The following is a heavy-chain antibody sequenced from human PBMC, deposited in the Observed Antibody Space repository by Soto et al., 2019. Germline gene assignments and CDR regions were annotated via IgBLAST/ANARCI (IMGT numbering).Heavy chain of an antibody. V-gene: IGHV1-24*01. Sequence: QVQLVQSGAEVKKPGASVKVSCKVSGYTLTELTMHWVRQAPGKGLEWMGGLDFEDGETVYAQKFQGRVTMTEDTSTDTSYMEVTSLKSEDTAVYYCATQNSGWYEWKYFHHWGQGTLVTVSS. CDR3: ATQNSGWYEWKYFHH. CDR2: LDFEDGET. J-gene: IGHJ1*01. D-gene: IGHD6-19*01. CDR1: GYTLTELT.